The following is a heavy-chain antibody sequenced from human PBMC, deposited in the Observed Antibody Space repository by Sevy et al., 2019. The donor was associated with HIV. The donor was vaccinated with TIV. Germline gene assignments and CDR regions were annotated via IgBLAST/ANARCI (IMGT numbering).Heavy chain of an antibody. V-gene: IGHV3-7*01. CDR3: ATLSSPMPNSGWYDFFDH. CDR1: GFTFSTYW. CDR2: IKQDGSDK. J-gene: IGHJ4*02. D-gene: IGHD6-19*01. Sequence: GGSLRLSCAASGFTFSTYWMSWVRHAPGKGLEWVANIKQDGSDKNYMDSVKGRFTISRDNAKNSLYLQMSSLRAEDTAVYYCATLSSPMPNSGWYDFFDHWGQGTLVTVSS.